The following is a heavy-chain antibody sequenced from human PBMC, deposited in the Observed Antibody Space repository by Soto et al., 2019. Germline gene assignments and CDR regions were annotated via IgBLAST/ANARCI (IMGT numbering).Heavy chain of an antibody. V-gene: IGHV3-11*01. J-gene: IGHJ6*03. D-gene: IGHD4-17*01. CDR1: GFNFSDYY. Sequence: QVQLVESGGGLVKPGGSLRLSCAASGFNFSDYYLSWIRQAPGKGLKWVSYISGSGSTTNYADSVKGRFTISRENAKNSMCLQMNSLRAEDTAVYYCARGTMTTDYYYYMNVWGKGTTVTVSS. CDR3: ARGTMTTDYYYYMNV. CDR2: ISGSGSTT.